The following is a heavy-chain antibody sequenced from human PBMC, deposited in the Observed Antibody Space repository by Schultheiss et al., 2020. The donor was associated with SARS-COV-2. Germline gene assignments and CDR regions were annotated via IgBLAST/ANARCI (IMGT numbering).Heavy chain of an antibody. V-gene: IGHV1-18*01. CDR3: ARDNSPAYDYIWGSYPSPYYYYGMDV. CDR1: GYTFTSYG. J-gene: IGHJ6*02. D-gene: IGHD3-16*02. CDR2: ISAYNGNT. Sequence: ASVKVSCKASGYTFTSYGISWVRQAPGQGLEWMGWISAYNGNTNYAQKLQGRVTMTTDTSTSTAYMELRSLRSDDTAVYYCARDNSPAYDYIWGSYPSPYYYYGMDVWGQGTTVTVSS.